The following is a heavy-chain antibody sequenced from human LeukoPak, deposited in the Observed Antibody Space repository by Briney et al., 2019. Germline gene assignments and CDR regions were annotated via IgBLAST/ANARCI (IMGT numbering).Heavy chain of an antibody. CDR2: IYSDGRT. CDR1: GFTVSNKY. CDR3: AKEIYGDSTGGRFQH. J-gene: IGHJ1*01. V-gene: IGHV3-53*01. D-gene: IGHD4-17*01. Sequence: PGGSLRLSCAASGFTVSNKYMTWVRQAPGKGLEWVSLIYSDGRTYYADSVKGRFTISRDNSKNTLYLQMNSLRAEDTAVYYCAKEIYGDSTGGRFQHWGQGTLVTVSS.